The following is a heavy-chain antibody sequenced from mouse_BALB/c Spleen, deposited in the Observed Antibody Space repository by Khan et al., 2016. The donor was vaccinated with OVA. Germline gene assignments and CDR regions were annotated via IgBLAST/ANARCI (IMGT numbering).Heavy chain of an antibody. D-gene: IGHD1-1*01. Sequence: QVQLQQSGAELVKAGASVKMSCKASGYTFTSYWMHWVKQRLGQGLEWFAEINPTNGRTYYNEKFKSKATLTVDKSSSTAYMLLSGLTFEDSAVYYCARIKKIVATYLDYWGQGTTLTVTS. V-gene: IGHV1S81*02. J-gene: IGHJ2*01. CDR3: ARIKKIVATYLDY. CDR1: GYTFTSYW. CDR2: INPTNGRT.